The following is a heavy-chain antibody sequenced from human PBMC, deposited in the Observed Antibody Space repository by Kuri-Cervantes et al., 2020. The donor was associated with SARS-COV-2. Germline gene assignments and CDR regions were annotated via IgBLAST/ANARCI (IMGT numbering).Heavy chain of an antibody. Sequence: SETLSLXCAXXGRSFSGYYWRWIRQPPGKGXEWIXEINHXGSTNYNPSLKSRVTIXVDTSKXXXSLRLSSVTAADTAVYYCAXDYSNYARYXYYMDVWGKGTTVTVSS. V-gene: IGHV4-34*01. CDR3: AXDYSNYARYXYYMDV. D-gene: IGHD4-11*01. CDR2: INHXGST. J-gene: IGHJ6*03. CDR1: GRSFSGYY.